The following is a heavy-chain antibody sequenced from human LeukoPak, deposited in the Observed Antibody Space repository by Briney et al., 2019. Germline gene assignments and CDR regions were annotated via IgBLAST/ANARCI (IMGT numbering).Heavy chain of an antibody. CDR1: GYSFTAYY. Sequence: GASVKVSCKASGYSFTAYYIHWVRQAPGQGLEWMGRINPTRGGTKYAQKFLGGVTMSRDTSISTSYMELSSLRPDDTAVYYCASLEYGSGSSNSYYYYDGMDIWGQGTTVTVSS. J-gene: IGHJ6*02. D-gene: IGHD3-10*01. CDR2: INPTRGGT. V-gene: IGHV1-2*02. CDR3: ASLEYGSGSSNSYYYYDGMDI.